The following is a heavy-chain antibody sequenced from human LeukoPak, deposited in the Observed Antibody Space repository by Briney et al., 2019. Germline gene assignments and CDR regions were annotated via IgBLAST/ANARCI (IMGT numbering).Heavy chain of an antibody. D-gene: IGHD5-18*01. V-gene: IGHV1-69*01. Sequence: ASVKVSCKASGGTFSSYAISWVRQAPGQGLEWMGGIIPIFGTANYAQKFQGRVTITADESTSTAYMELSSLRSEDTAVCYCARDREDTAGENYFDYWGQGTLVTVSS. CDR1: GGTFSSYA. CDR3: ARDREDTAGENYFDY. J-gene: IGHJ4*02. CDR2: IIPIFGTA.